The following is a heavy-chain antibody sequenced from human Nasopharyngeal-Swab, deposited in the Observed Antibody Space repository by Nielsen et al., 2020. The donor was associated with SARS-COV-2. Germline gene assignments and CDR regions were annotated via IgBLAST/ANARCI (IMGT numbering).Heavy chain of an antibody. D-gene: IGHD3-3*01. V-gene: IGHV1-18*01. Sequence: ASVKVSCKASGYTFTSYGISWVRQAPGQGLEWMGWISAYNGNTNYAQKFQGRVTITADESTSTAYMELSSLRSEDTAVYYCARAPPIFVNWFDPWGQGTLVTVSS. CDR1: GYTFTSYG. CDR2: ISAYNGNT. J-gene: IGHJ5*02. CDR3: ARAPPIFVNWFDP.